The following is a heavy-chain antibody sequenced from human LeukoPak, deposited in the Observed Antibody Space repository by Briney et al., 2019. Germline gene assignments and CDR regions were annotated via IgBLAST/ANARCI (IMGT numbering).Heavy chain of an antibody. CDR1: GGSISSYY. CDR2: IYTSGST. Sequence: SETLSLTCTVSGGSISSYYWSWIRQPAGKGLEWIGRIYTSGSTNYNPSLKSRVTMSVDTSKNQFSLKLSSVTAADTAVYYCARERYDYGDYGFDYWGQGTLVTVSS. V-gene: IGHV4-4*07. D-gene: IGHD4-17*01. J-gene: IGHJ4*02. CDR3: ARERYDYGDYGFDY.